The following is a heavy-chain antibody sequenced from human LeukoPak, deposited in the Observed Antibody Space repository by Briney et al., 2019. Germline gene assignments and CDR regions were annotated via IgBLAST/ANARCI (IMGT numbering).Heavy chain of an antibody. Sequence: SETLSLTCTVSGGSISSYSWSWIRQPPGKGLEYIGYIYYSGSTNYNPSLKSRVTISVDTSKNQFSLKLSSVTAADTAVYYCARPAPGAYFDYWGQGTLVTVSS. D-gene: IGHD7-27*01. J-gene: IGHJ4*02. CDR3: ARPAPGAYFDY. CDR1: GGSISSYS. CDR2: IYYSGST. V-gene: IGHV4-59*01.